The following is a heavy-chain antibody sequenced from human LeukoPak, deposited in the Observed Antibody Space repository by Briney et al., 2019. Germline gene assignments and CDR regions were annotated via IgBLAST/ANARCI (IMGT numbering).Heavy chain of an antibody. J-gene: IGHJ4*02. CDR1: GGFISSSSYY. CDR3: ASVYDSSGFYPF. V-gene: IGHV4-39*07. D-gene: IGHD3-22*01. Sequence: PSETLSLTCTVSGGFISSSSYYWGWIRQPPGKGLEWIGNIYYSGSTYYNPSLKSRVTISVDTSKNQFSLKLSSVTAADTAVYYCASVYDSSGFYPFWGQGTLVTVSS. CDR2: IYYSGST.